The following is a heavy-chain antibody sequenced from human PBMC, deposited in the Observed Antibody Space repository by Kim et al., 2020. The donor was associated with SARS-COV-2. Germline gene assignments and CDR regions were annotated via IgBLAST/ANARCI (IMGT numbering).Heavy chain of an antibody. V-gene: IGHV3-9*01. CDR3: AKEHDYPNYMDV. D-gene: IGHD4-17*01. J-gene: IGHJ6*03. Sequence: GYADSGKGRFTISRDNAKNSLYLQMNSLRAEDTALYYCAKEHDYPNYMDVWGKGTTVTVSS.